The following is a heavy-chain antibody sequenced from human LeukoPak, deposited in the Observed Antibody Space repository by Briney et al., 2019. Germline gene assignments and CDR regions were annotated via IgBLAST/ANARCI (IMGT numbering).Heavy chain of an antibody. CDR3: ARDVPAANPPAVAASLWFGWFDP. V-gene: IGHV1-69*06. Sequence: AAVKVSCKASGGTFSSYAISWVRQAPGQGLEWVGGIITICGTANYAQKFQGRVTITAHKSTSTAYMELSSMRSEDTAVCYCARDVPAANPPAVAASLWFGWFDPWGQGTLVTVSS. D-gene: IGHD2-15*01. CDR1: GGTFSSYA. CDR2: IITICGTA. J-gene: IGHJ5*02.